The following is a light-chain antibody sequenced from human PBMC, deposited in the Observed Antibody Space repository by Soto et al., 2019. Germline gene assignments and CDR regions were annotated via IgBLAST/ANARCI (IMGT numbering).Light chain of an antibody. J-gene: IGKJ3*01. CDR3: QQYGSSLFS. Sequence: EIVLTQSPATLSLSPGERATLSCRSSRSVSRYLAWYQQKPGQAPRLLIFDAPNRATGIPDRFSGSGSGTDFTLTISRLEPEDFAVYYCQQYGSSLFSFGPGTKVDIK. CDR1: RSVSRY. CDR2: DAP. V-gene: IGKV3-20*01.